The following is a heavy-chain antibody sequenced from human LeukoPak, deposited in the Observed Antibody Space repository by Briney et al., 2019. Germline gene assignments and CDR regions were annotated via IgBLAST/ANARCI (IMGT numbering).Heavy chain of an antibody. Sequence: SETLSLTCTVSGDSINDYYWSWIRQPAGKGLEWIGRIYTSGSTSYNYNPSLKSRVTMSVDTSKKQFSLKVSSVTAADTAVYYCARGYGSATKEAFDIWGQGTMVTVSS. V-gene: IGHV4-4*07. CDR3: ARGYGSATKEAFDI. D-gene: IGHD3-10*01. J-gene: IGHJ3*02. CDR1: GDSINDYY. CDR2: IYTSGSTSY.